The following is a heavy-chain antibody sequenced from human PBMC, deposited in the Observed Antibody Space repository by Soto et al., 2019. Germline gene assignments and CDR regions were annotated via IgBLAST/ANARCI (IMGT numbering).Heavy chain of an antibody. Sequence: SETLSLTCTVSGDSLSSGVHYWSWIRHHPGNGLEWIGHIYDSVNTYYSPSLRSRVTISADMSKNQFSLNLRSVTAADTAVYYCARVDHRGYFAILTDYWGQGSLVTVYS. J-gene: IGHJ4*02. D-gene: IGHD3-9*01. CDR3: ARVDHRGYFAILTDY. CDR1: GDSLSSGVHY. CDR2: IYDSVNT. V-gene: IGHV4-31*03.